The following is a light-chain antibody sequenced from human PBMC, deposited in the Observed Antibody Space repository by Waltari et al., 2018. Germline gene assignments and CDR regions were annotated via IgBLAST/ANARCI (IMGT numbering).Light chain of an antibody. CDR2: RAS. J-gene: IGKJ1*01. CDR3: VQHNTFPLA. V-gene: IGKV1-17*01. CDR1: QDIRRD. Sequence: DIQMTQSPSSLSASVGDRVTITCRASQDIRRDLGWYQQKPGQAPQRLIYRASNLQTGAPSRFSGSGSGTEFTLTISSLQPEDIATYFCVQHNTFPLAFGQGTKVEVK.